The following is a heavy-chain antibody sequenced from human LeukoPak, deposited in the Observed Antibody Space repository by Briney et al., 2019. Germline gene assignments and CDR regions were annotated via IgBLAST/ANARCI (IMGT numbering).Heavy chain of an antibody. J-gene: IGHJ4*02. CDR2: INSDGSST. D-gene: IGHD1-26*01. CDR1: GFTFSSYW. Sequence: GGSLRLSCAASGFTFSSYWMHWVRQAPGKGLVWVSRINSDGSSTSYADSVKGRFTISRDNAKNTLYLQMNSLRAEDTSVYYCARGPREVPLDYWGQGTLVTVSS. CDR3: ARGPREVPLDY. V-gene: IGHV3-74*01.